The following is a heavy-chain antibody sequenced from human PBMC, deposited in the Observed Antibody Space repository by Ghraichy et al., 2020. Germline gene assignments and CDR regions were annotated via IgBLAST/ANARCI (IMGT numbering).Heavy chain of an antibody. CDR3: ARDKYYDFWSGYSHYYYGMDV. V-gene: IGHV3-11*01. Sequence: GGSLRLSCAASGFTFSDYYMSWIRQAPGKGLEWVSYISSSGSTIYYADSVKGRFTISRDNAKNSLYLQMNSLRAEDTAVYYCARDKYYDFWSGYSHYYYGMDVWGQGTTVTVSS. J-gene: IGHJ6*02. CDR2: ISSSGSTI. CDR1: GFTFSDYY. D-gene: IGHD3-3*01.